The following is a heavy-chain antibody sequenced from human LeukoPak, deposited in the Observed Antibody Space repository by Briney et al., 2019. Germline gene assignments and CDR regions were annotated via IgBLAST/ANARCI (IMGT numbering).Heavy chain of an antibody. CDR3: ARDEGAYCGGDCYHTAEYFQH. V-gene: IGHV1-18*01. D-gene: IGHD2-21*02. CDR1: GYIFSNFG. J-gene: IGHJ1*01. CDR2: INPHTSKT. Sequence: ASVNVSFKASGYIFSNFGISWVRQAPGQGPEWMGWINPHTSKTNYAQKFQGRVTLTADTSTNTAYMELSSLRSEDTAVYYCARDEGAYCGGDCYHTAEYFQHWGQGTLVTVSS.